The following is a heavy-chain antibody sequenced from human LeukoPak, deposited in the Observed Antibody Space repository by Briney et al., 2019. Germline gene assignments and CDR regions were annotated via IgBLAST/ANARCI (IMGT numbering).Heavy chain of an antibody. D-gene: IGHD3-22*01. CDR3: ARDEYYYDSSGYYENWFDP. V-gene: IGHV3-21*04. Sequence: YPGGSLSLSCAASGFTFRFYSMNWVRQAPGKGLEWVASIFSCSSSIYIYYADSVKGRFTTSRDNAKNSLYLQMSSLRAEDTALYYCARDEYYYDSSGYYENWFDPWGQGTLVTVSS. CDR2: IFSCSSSIYI. CDR1: GFTFRFYS. J-gene: IGHJ5*02.